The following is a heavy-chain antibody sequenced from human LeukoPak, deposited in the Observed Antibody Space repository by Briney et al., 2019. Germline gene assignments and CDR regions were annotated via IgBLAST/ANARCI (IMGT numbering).Heavy chain of an antibody. V-gene: IGHV1-69*05. J-gene: IGHJ4*02. Sequence: GASVKVSCKASGGTFSSYAISWVRQAPGQGLEWMGGIIPIFGTANYAQKLQGRVTMTTDTSTSTAYMELRSLRSDDTAVYYCARGRGSGSYYNLPCYWGQGTLVTVSS. CDR1: GGTFSSYA. CDR2: IIPIFGTA. CDR3: ARGRGSGSYYNLPCY. D-gene: IGHD3-10*01.